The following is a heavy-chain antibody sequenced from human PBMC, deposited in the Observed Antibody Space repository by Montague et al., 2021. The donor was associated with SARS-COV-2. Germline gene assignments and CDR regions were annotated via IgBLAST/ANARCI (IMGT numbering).Heavy chain of an antibody. V-gene: IGHV6-1*01. CDR1: GDSVSSHIAA. CDR2: TYYRSQWNY. J-gene: IGHJ4*02. CDR3: ARISYAHPGDY. Sequence: CAISGDSVSSHIAAWSWIRQSPSRGLEWLGRTYYRSQWNYDFAVSVKSRITIVPDTTKNQFSLQLNSVSPEDTAMYYCARISYAHPGDYWGPGTLVTVSS. D-gene: IGHD2-8*01.